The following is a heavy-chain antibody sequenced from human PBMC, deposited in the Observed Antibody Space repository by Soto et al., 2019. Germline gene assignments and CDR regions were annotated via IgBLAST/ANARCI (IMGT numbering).Heavy chain of an antibody. Sequence: GSLRLSCAASGFTVSSNYMSWVRQAPGKGLEWVSVIYSGGSTYYADSVRGRFTISRDNSKNTLYLQMKSLRAEDTAVYYWAGDQLSADGSWFFDLWGRGTLVTVSS. D-gene: IGHD6-6*01. V-gene: IGHV3-53*01. CDR2: IYSGGST. CDR3: AGDQLSADGSWFFDL. CDR1: GFTVSSNY. J-gene: IGHJ2*01.